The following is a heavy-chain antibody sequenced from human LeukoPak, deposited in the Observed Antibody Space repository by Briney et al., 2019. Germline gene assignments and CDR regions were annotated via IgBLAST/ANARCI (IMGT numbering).Heavy chain of an antibody. D-gene: IGHD2-8*01. CDR2: IYYSGST. CDR3: ARGRWDIVLMVYANWFDP. V-gene: IGHV4-59*12. Sequence: PSETLSLTCTVSGGSISSYYWSWIRQPPGKGLEWIGYIYYSGSTNYNPSLKSRVTISVDTSKNQFSLKLSSVTAADTAVYYCARGRWDIVLMVYANWFDPWGQGTLVTVSS. CDR1: GGSISSYY. J-gene: IGHJ5*02.